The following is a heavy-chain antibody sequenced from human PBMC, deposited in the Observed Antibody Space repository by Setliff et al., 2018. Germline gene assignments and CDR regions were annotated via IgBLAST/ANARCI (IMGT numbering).Heavy chain of an antibody. D-gene: IGHD3-22*01. Sequence: SETLSLTCTVSRGSISNHHLSWIRQAPGKGLEWIGQIHYSGNNNYNPSLMGRGTISGDTSKNQFSLKLTSLISEDTAVYYCARPKDYDDCLDSWGQGTLVTVSS. CDR1: RGSISNHH. CDR2: IHYSGNN. V-gene: IGHV4-59*11. J-gene: IGHJ4*02. CDR3: ARPKDYDDCLDS.